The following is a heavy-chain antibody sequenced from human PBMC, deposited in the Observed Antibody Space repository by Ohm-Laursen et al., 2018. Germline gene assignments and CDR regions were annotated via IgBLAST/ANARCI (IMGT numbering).Heavy chain of an antibody. J-gene: IGHJ6*02. CDR1: GGSFSGYY. CDR3: ARGGRRGSSWYRNYGMDV. Sequence: SETLSLTCSVYGGSFSGYYWNWIRQPPGKGLEWIGEINHSRSTKYNSSLKSRVTISVDTSKNQFSLKLSSVTAADTAVYYCARGGRRGSSWYRNYGMDVWGQGTTVTVSS. CDR2: INHSRST. V-gene: IGHV4-34*01. D-gene: IGHD6-13*01.